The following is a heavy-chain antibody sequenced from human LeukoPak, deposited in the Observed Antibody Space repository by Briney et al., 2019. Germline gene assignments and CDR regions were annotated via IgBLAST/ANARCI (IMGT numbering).Heavy chain of an antibody. CDR3: AEHQASRPN. V-gene: IGHV3-23*01. CDR2: ISGGSDNT. Sequence: GGSLRLSCAASGFSISTYAMNWVRQAPGKGLEWVSGISGGSDNTYYADSVKGRFTISRDNSKNTLSLQMSSLRADDTAVYYCAEHQASRPNWGQGTLVTVSS. J-gene: IGHJ4*02. D-gene: IGHD6-6*01. CDR1: GFSISTYA.